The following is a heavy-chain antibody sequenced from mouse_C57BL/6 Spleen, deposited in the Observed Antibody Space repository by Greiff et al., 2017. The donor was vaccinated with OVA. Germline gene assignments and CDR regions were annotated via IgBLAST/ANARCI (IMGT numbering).Heavy chain of an antibody. Sequence: EVKLVESGEGLVKPGGSLKLSCAASGFTFSSYAMSWVRQTPEKRLEWVAYISSGGDYTYYADTVKGRFTISRDNARNTLYLQMSSLKSEDTAMYYCTRDSSLCFDYWGQGTTLTVSS. CDR1: GFTFSSYA. D-gene: IGHD1-1*01. J-gene: IGHJ2*01. CDR2: ISSGGDYT. V-gene: IGHV5-9-1*02. CDR3: TRDSSLCFDY.